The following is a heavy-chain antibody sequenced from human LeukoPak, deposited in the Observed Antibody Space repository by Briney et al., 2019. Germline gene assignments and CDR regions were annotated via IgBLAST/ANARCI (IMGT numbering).Heavy chain of an antibody. V-gene: IGHV3-30-3*01. CDR2: ISYDGSNK. Sequence: GGSLRLTCAVSGFTFSNYAMHWVRQAPGKGLEWVAVISYDGSNKYYADSVKGRFTISRDNSKNTLYLQMNSLRTEDTAVYYCARDFQGGTYDYGYSLDYWGQGTLVTVSS. CDR3: ARDFQGGTYDYGYSLDY. D-gene: IGHD4/OR15-4a*01. J-gene: IGHJ4*02. CDR1: GFTFSNYA.